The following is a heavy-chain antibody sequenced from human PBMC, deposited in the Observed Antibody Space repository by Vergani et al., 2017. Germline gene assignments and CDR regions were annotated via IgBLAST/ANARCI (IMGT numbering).Heavy chain of an antibody. V-gene: IGHV3-21*01. CDR3: AIDREELENGMDV. CDR2: ISSSSSYI. CDR1: GFTFSSYS. Sequence: EVQLVESGGGLVKPGGSLRLSCAASGFTFSSYSMNWVRQAPGKGLEWVSSISSSSSYIYYADSVKGRFTISRDNAKNSLYLQMNSLRAEDTAVYYCAIDREELENGMDVWGQGTTVTVSS. D-gene: IGHD1-26*01. J-gene: IGHJ6*02.